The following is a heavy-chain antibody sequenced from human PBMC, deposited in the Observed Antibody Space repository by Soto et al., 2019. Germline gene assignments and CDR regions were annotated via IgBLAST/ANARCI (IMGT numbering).Heavy chain of an antibody. Sequence: ASVKVSCKASGGTFSSYTISWVRQAPGQGLEWMGRIIPILGIANYAQKFQGRVTITADKSTSTAYMELSSLRSEDTAVYYCASLYYDILTGYYADYYYMDVWGKGTTVTVSS. V-gene: IGHV1-69*02. CDR1: GGTFSSYT. J-gene: IGHJ6*03. D-gene: IGHD3-9*01. CDR3: ASLYYDILTGYYADYYYMDV. CDR2: IIPILGIA.